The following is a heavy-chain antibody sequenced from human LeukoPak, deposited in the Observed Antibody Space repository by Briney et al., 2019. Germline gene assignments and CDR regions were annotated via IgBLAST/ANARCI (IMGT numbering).Heavy chain of an antibody. CDR2: ISTGGGNT. CDR1: GFSFSNYA. J-gene: IGHJ4*02. D-gene: IGHD6-13*01. V-gene: IGHV3-23*01. CDR3: AKDAMSGTATFDY. Sequence: GGSLRLSCVASGFSFSNYAMSWVRQAPRKGLDWVSAISTGGGNTYYADSVKGRFTISRDKSENTMFLQMNSLRAEDTAVYYCAKDAMSGTATFDYWGQGTLVTVSS.